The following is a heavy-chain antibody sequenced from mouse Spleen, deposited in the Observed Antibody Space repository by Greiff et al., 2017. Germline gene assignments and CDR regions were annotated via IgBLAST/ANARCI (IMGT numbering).Heavy chain of an antibody. J-gene: IGHJ2*01. V-gene: IGHV2-2*01. D-gene: IGHD1-1*01. CDR1: GFSLTSYG. CDR3: ARNPYGSSYNYFDY. Sequence: QVHVKQSGPGLVQPSQSLSITCTVSGFSLTSYGVHWVRQSPGKGLEWLGVIWSGGSTDYNAAFISRLSISKDNSKSQVFFKMNSLQADDTAIYYCARNPYGSSYNYFDYWGQGTTLTVSS. CDR2: IWSGGST.